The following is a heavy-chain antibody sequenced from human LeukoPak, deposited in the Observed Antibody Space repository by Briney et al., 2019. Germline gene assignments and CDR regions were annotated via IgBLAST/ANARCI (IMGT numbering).Heavy chain of an antibody. V-gene: IGHV3-30*02. D-gene: IGHD7-27*01. CDR2: IRYDGSNK. Sequence: GGSLRLSCAASGFTFSGYGMHWVRQAPGKGLEWVAFIRYDGSNKYYADSVKGRFTISRDNSKNTLYLQMNSLRAEDTAVYYCARPGAPYGGSANAFDIWGQGTMVTVSS. J-gene: IGHJ3*02. CDR1: GFTFSGYG. CDR3: ARPGAPYGGSANAFDI.